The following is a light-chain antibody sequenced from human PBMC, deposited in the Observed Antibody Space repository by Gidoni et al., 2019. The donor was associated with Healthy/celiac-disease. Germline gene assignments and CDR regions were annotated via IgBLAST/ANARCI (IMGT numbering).Light chain of an antibody. CDR2: DSS. V-gene: IGKV3-11*01. CDR3: QQRSNWPPLT. CDR1: QSVSSY. J-gene: IGKJ4*01. Sequence: EILLTQSPATLSLSPVEIANISCRSSQSVSSYLSWYQPKPGKAPSLLIYDSSNRATGIPARLSGSGSGTDFSLTISSLEPEDFAVFYCQQRSNWPPLTFGGGTKVEIK.